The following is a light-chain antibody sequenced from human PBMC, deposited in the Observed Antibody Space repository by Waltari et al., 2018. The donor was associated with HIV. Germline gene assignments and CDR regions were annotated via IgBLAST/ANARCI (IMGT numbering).Light chain of an antibody. CDR2: HVN. CDR1: HFGLSDSNS. Sequence: QSAFPHTTYASGFHGPSVTFSCAGIHFGLSDSNSALWVQQRPGHVPKLRLQHVNQRPAGVPTRVSGSKSANTASRTISGLQAEDEATDFCCSYAGTYTWVFGGGTNLTV. J-gene: IGLJ3*02. V-gene: IGLV2-11*01. CDR3: CSYAGTYTWV.